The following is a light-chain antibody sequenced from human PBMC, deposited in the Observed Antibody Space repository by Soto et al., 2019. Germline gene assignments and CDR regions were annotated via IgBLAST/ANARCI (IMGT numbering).Light chain of an antibody. Sequence: LTQPASVSGSPGQSITISCTGSFSDVGPHDYVSWYQQHPGKAPKLVIYDVTNRPSGVSSRFSGSKSGNTASLTISALQAEDEADYYCCSYTTSSTYVFGTGTKVTLL. CDR2: DVT. J-gene: IGLJ1*01. CDR3: CSYTTSSTYV. V-gene: IGLV2-14*03. CDR1: FSDVGPHDY.